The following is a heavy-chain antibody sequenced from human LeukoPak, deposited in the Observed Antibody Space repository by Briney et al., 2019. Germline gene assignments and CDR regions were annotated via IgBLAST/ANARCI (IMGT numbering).Heavy chain of an antibody. J-gene: IGHJ4*02. CDR2: FDPEDGET. Sequence: ASVKVSCKVSGYTLTELSMHWVRQAPGKGLEWMGGFDPEDGETIYAQKFQGRVTMTEDTSTDTAYMELSSLRSEDTAVYYCATCYLNTMVRGVTGFDYWGQGTLVTVSS. CDR3: ATCYLNTMVRGVTGFDY. CDR1: GYTLTELS. D-gene: IGHD3-10*01. V-gene: IGHV1-24*01.